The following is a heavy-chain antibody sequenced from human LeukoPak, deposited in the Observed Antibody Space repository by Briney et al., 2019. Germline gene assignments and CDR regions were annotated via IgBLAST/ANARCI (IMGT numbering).Heavy chain of an antibody. CDR2: INPNSGDT. Sequence: SVKVSCKASGYTFTGYYIHWVRQAPGQGLEWVGWINPNSGDTNYAPKFQGRVTMTRDTSISTAYMELSRLRSDDTAVYYCAREVPIGFLEHYYMDVWGKGTTVTVSS. CDR1: GYTFTGYY. J-gene: IGHJ6*03. D-gene: IGHD3-3*01. V-gene: IGHV1-2*02. CDR3: AREVPIGFLEHYYMDV.